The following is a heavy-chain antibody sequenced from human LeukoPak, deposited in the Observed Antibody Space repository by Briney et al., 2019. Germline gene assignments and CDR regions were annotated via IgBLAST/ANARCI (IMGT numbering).Heavy chain of an antibody. CDR2: IYYSGST. CDR1: GGSISSGGYY. V-gene: IGHV4-61*08. D-gene: IGHD1-26*01. J-gene: IGHJ4*02. Sequence: PSETLSLTCTVSGGSISSGGYYWSWIRQPPGKGLEWIGYIYYSGSTNYNPSLKSRVTISVDTSKNQFSLKLSSVTAADTAVYYCARGVGATHYFDYWGQGTLVTVSS. CDR3: ARGVGATHYFDY.